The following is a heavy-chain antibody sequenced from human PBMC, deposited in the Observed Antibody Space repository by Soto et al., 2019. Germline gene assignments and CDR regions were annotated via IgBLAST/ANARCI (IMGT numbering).Heavy chain of an antibody. CDR2: MNPNSGNT. D-gene: IGHD4-17*01. V-gene: IGHV1-8*01. Sequence: QVQLVQSRDEVKKSGASVKVSCKASGYTFTSHDINWVRQATGQGLEWMGWMNPNSGNTGYAQKFQGRVTMTRNTSISTAYMELSSLRSEDTAVYYCARWDYGDYARFDYWGQGTLVTVSS. CDR1: GYTFTSHD. CDR3: ARWDYGDYARFDY. J-gene: IGHJ4*02.